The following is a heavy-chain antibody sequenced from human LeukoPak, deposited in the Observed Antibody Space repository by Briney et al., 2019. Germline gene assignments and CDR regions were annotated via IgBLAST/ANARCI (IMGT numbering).Heavy chain of an antibody. CDR1: GGSISSYY. D-gene: IGHD2-2*01. CDR2: IYYTGST. J-gene: IGHJ4*02. Sequence: PSETVSLTCSVSGGSISSYYWSWVRQPPGKGLEWIGYIYYTGSTNYNPSLKSRVTISVDTSKNQFSLKLNSVTAADTAVYYCARELCSTTTCYFDYWGQGPLITVSS. CDR3: ARELCSTTTCYFDY. V-gene: IGHV4-59*01.